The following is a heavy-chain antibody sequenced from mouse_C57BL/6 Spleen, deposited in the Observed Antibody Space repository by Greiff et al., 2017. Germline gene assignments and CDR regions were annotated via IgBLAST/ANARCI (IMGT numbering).Heavy chain of an antibody. D-gene: IGHD1-1*01. CDR1: GFNIKDYY. CDR2: IDPEDGDT. CDR3: TNRDYYGSSLAWFAY. J-gene: IGHJ3*01. V-gene: IGHV14-1*01. Sequence: VQLQQSGAELVRPGASVKLSCTASGFNIKDYYMHWVKQRPEQGLEWIGRIDPEDGDTEYAPKFQGKAPMTADTSSNPAYLQLSSLTSEDTAVYYCTNRDYYGSSLAWFAYWGQGTLVTVSA.